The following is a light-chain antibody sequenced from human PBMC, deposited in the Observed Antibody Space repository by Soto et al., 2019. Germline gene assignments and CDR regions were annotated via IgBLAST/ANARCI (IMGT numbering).Light chain of an antibody. CDR3: QHYNSYSEA. V-gene: IGKV1-5*03. CDR1: QTISSW. CDR2: KAS. J-gene: IGKJ1*01. Sequence: DIQMTQSPSTLSGSVGDRVTITCRASQTISSWLAWYQQKPGKAPKLLIYKASTLKSGVPSRFSGSGSGTEFTLTISSLQPDDFVTYYCQHYNSYSEAFGAGTKVELK.